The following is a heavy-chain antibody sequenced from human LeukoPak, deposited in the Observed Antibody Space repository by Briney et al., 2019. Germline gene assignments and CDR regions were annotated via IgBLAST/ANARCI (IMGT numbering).Heavy chain of an antibody. Sequence: GESLKISCKGSGYSFTSYWIGWVRHMPGKGLEWMGIIYPGDSDTRYSPSFQGQVTISADKSISTAYLQWSSLKASDTAMYYCARFGWSGYQDYYYGMDVWGQGTTVTVSS. CDR2: IYPGDSDT. D-gene: IGHD3-3*01. CDR3: ARFGWSGYQDYYYGMDV. J-gene: IGHJ6*02. CDR1: GYSFTSYW. V-gene: IGHV5-51*01.